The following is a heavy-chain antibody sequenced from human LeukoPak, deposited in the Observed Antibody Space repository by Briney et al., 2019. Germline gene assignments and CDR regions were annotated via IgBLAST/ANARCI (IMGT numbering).Heavy chain of an antibody. D-gene: IGHD3-22*01. V-gene: IGHV1-2*02. Sequence: GASVKVSCKTSGYTFTDFYIHWVRLAPGQGLEWMGGINPNSGYTKYPQKFQGRVTVSRDTSINTAYMDLTGLTSDDTAIYYCARDYDTSGYTFDYWGQGTLVTVSS. CDR3: ARDYDTSGYTFDY. CDR1: GYTFTDFY. CDR2: INPNSGYT. J-gene: IGHJ4*02.